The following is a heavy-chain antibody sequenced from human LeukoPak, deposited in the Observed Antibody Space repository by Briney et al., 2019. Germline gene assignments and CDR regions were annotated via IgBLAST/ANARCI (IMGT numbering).Heavy chain of an antibody. CDR1: GGSISSYY. J-gene: IGHJ4*02. CDR3: ARGRAADDLGSGYSFDY. D-gene: IGHD3-3*01. V-gene: IGHV4-59*01. Sequence: SETLSLTCTVSGGSISSYYWSWIRQPPGKGLEWIGYIYYSGSTNYNPSLKSRVTISVDTSKNQFSLKLSSVTAADTAVYYCARGRAADDLGSGYSFDYWGQGTLVTVSS. CDR2: IYYSGST.